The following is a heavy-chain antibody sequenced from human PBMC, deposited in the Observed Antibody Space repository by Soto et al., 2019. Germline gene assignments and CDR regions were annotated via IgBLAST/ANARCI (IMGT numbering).Heavy chain of an antibody. CDR2: VSAGGGST. CDR1: GFSFSTYI. Sequence: DVQLLESGGGLVQPGGSLRLSCAASGFSFSTYIMSWVRQAPGKGLEWVSSVSAGGGSTFYTDSVKGRFTVSRDNSKITLSLQMNSLRAEDTAVYFCVTVERAGRTGYAFDMWGQGTMVTVSS. J-gene: IGHJ3*02. CDR3: VTVERAGRTGYAFDM. V-gene: IGHV3-23*01. D-gene: IGHD1-1*01.